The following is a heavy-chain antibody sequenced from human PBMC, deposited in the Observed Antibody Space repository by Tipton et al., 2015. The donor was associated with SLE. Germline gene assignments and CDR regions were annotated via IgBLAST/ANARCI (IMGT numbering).Heavy chain of an antibody. CDR3: AKTLPTDY. CDR1: GFTFSSYA. CDR2: IYSGGST. J-gene: IGHJ4*02. V-gene: IGHV3-23*03. Sequence: SLRLSCAASGFTFSSYAMSWVRQAPGKGLEWVSVIYSGGSTYYADSVKGRFTISRDNSKNTLYLQMNSLRAEDTAVYYCAKTLPTDYWGQGTLVTVSS.